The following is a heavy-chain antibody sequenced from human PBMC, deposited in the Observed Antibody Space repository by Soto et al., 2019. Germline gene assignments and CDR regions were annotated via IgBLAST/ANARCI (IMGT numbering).Heavy chain of an antibody. J-gene: IGHJ1*01. D-gene: IGHD6-13*01. CDR1: GGSISSFH. Sequence: SETLSLSCTVSGGSISSFHWSWIRQSPGKALEWIGYVSYGGSTNYNPSLESRVTISVDKSKNQFSLTLKSVTAADTAIYYCARDGSAWYPSEYFYSWGQGTLVT. CDR2: VSYGGST. V-gene: IGHV4-59*01. CDR3: ARDGSAWYPSEYFYS.